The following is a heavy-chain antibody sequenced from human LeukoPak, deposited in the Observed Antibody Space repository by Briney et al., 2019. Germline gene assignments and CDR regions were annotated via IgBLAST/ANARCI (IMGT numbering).Heavy chain of an antibody. CDR2: ISAYGHT. Sequence: ASVKVSCKTSGYTFSSYGITWVRQVPGQGLEWKGWISAYGHTKLARNLQARVTVTIDTSTTTAYMELRSLSSDDTAVYFCARETASGYLGFDFWGQGALVTVSS. V-gene: IGHV1-18*01. J-gene: IGHJ4*02. CDR3: ARETASGYLGFDF. D-gene: IGHD3-3*01. CDR1: GYTFSSYG.